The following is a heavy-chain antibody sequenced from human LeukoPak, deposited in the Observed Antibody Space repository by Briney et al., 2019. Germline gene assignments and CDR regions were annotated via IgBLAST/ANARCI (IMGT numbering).Heavy chain of an antibody. V-gene: IGHV3-23*01. J-gene: IGHJ4*02. CDR3: ASHPYTGSYYYDY. CDR2: ISTSGGST. D-gene: IGHD1-26*01. Sequence: TGGSLRLSCAASGSTFNSYAMSWVRQAPGKGLEWVSAISTSGGSTDYADSVKGRFTISRGNSKNTLYLQMNSLRVEDTAVYYCASHPYTGSYYYDYWGQGTLVTVSS. CDR1: GSTFNSYA.